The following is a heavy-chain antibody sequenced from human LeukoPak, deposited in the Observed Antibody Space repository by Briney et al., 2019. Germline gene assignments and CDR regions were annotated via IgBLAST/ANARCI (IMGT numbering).Heavy chain of an antibody. Sequence: AGGSLRLSCAASGFTFSSYSMNWVRQAPGKGLEWVSYISSSSSTIHYADSVKGRFAISRDNAKNSLYLQMNSLRDEDTAVYYCAREGIQLWFPPDYWGQGTLVTVSS. CDR3: AREGIQLWFPPDY. V-gene: IGHV3-48*02. D-gene: IGHD5-18*01. CDR2: ISSSSSTI. CDR1: GFTFSSYS. J-gene: IGHJ4*02.